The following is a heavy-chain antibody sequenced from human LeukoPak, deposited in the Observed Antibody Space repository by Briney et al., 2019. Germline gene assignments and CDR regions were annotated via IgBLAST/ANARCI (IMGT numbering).Heavy chain of an antibody. D-gene: IGHD3-22*01. CDR3: AKDMQPDSSGYYEGFDY. CDR1: GFTFSSYA. J-gene: IGHJ4*02. CDR2: ISGSGGST. V-gene: IGHV3-23*01. Sequence: PGGSLRLSCAASGFTFSSYAMSWVRQAPGKGLEWVSVISGSGGSTHYADSVKGRFTISRDNSKNTLYLQMNSLRAEDTAVYYCAKDMQPDSSGYYEGFDYWGQGTLVTVSS.